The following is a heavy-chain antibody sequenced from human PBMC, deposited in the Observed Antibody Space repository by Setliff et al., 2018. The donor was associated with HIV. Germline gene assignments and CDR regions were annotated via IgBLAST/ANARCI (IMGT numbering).Heavy chain of an antibody. CDR2: INSDGSII. CDR1: GFTFSSYG. Sequence: PGGSLRLSCVASGFTFSSYGMHWVRQAPGKGLEWVSYINSDGSIITYGESVKGRFTISRDNAKNTLYLQMNSLRAEDTAVYYCARDRGYPDSFNIWGQGTVVTVSS. V-gene: IGHV3-74*01. CDR3: ARDRGYPDSFNI. D-gene: IGHD3-10*01. J-gene: IGHJ3*02.